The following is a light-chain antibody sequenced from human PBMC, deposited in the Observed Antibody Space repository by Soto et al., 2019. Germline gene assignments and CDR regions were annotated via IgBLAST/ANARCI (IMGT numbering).Light chain of an antibody. CDR3: AAWDDSLNGVV. CDR2: YDD. V-gene: IGLV1-36*01. Sequence: QSVLTQPPSVSEAPRQRVTISCSGSSSNIGNNAVNWYQRLPGKAPKLLIYYDDLLPSGVSDRFSGSKSGTSASLAISGLQSDDEADYYCAAWDDSLNGVVFGGGTKLTVL. CDR1: SSNIGNNA. J-gene: IGLJ2*01.